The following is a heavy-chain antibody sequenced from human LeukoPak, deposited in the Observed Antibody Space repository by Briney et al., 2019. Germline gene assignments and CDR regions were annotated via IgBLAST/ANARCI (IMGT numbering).Heavy chain of an antibody. J-gene: IGHJ3*02. CDR2: ISGGSDNT. Sequence: GGSLRLSCAASGFTFSSFAMSWVRQAPGKGLDWVSAISGGSDNTYYADPVKGRFTISRDSSKNTLDLHMSSLTADDTAVYYCANMQLVKGVFEIWGQGTRVTVSS. CDR1: GFTFSSFA. CDR3: ANMQLVKGVFEI. D-gene: IGHD6-13*01. V-gene: IGHV3-23*01.